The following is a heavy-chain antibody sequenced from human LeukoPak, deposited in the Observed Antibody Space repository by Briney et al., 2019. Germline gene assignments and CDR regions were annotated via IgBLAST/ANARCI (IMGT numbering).Heavy chain of an antibody. Sequence: SETLSLTCTVSGGSISSYYWSWIRQPPGKGLEWIGHIYYSGSTNYNPSLKSRVTISVDTSKNQFSLKLSSVTAADTAVYYCARDGEKAAAFDYWGQGTLVTVSS. J-gene: IGHJ4*02. CDR1: GGSISSYY. CDR2: IYYSGST. V-gene: IGHV4-59*01. CDR3: ARDGEKAAAFDY. D-gene: IGHD6-13*01.